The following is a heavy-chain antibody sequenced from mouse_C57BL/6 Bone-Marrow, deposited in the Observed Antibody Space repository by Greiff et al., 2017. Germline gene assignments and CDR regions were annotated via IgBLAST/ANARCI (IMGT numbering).Heavy chain of an antibody. CDR1: GYTFTSYW. CDR2: IYPGSGST. J-gene: IGHJ2*01. V-gene: IGHV1-55*01. Sequence: QVQLQQPGAELVKPGASVKMSCKASGYTFTSYWITWVKQRPGQGLEWIGDIYPGSGSTNYNEKFKSKATLTVDTSSSTAYMQLSSLTSEDSAVYYGAREEYYCSSYDYWGQGTTLTVSS. CDR3: AREEYYCSSYDY. D-gene: IGHD1-1*01.